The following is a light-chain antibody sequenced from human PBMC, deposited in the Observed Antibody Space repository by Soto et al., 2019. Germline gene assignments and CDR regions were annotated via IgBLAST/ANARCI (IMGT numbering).Light chain of an antibody. J-gene: IGKJ4*01. V-gene: IGKV1-5*01. CDR3: QQYNSYSLT. CDR1: QSISSW. CDR2: DAS. Sequence: DIQMTQSPSTLSASVGDRVTITCRASQSISSWLAWYQQKPGKAPKLLIYDASSLESGVPSRFSGSGYRTEFTLTISSLQPDDFATYYCQQYNSYSLTFGGGTRWIS.